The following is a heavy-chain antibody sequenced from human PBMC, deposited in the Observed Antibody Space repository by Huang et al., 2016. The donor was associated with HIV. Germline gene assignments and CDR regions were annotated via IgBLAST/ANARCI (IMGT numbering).Heavy chain of an antibody. V-gene: IGHV4-30-4*08. Sequence: QVQLQESGPGLVKPSQTLSLTCTVSGDSIGSGGHYWSWIRQPPVQGLEWIGFIYYRGSTHHKPSLKSRVTISVDTSKNQCSLKLSSVTAADTAVYFCSRALYYHGSGSYSDYWGRGTLVTVSS. CDR1: GDSIGSGGHY. CDR2: IYYRGST. J-gene: IGHJ4*02. CDR3: SRALYYHGSGSYSDY. D-gene: IGHD3-10*01.